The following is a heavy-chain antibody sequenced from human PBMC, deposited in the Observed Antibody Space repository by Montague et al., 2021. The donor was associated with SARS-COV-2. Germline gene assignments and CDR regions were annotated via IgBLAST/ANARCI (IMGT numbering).Heavy chain of an antibody. Sequence: ETRSLTCAVYGGSISSSSYYWGWIRQPPGKGPEWIGSIYYSGSTYYNPSLKSRVTISVDTSKNQFSLKLSSVTAADTAVYYCARQPLTAILLVVITQPHRYFDLWGRGTLVTVSS. D-gene: IGHD3-22*01. CDR3: ARQPLTAILLVVITQPHRYFDL. CDR2: IYYSGST. J-gene: IGHJ2*01. V-gene: IGHV4-39*01. CDR1: GGSISSSSYY.